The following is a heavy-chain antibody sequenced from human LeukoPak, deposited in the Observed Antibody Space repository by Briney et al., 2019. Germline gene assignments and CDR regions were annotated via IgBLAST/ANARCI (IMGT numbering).Heavy chain of an antibody. CDR1: GGSISSYY. J-gene: IGHJ3*02. CDR2: IYSSGST. CDR3: ARPKAGYSSTDAFDI. V-gene: IGHV4-59*12. D-gene: IGHD6-19*01. Sequence: PSETLSLTCTVSGGSISSYYWNWIRQTPGKGLEWIGSIYSSGSTNYNPSLKSRVTISVDTSKNQFSLKLSSVTAADTAVYYCARPKAGYSSTDAFDIWGQGTMVTVSS.